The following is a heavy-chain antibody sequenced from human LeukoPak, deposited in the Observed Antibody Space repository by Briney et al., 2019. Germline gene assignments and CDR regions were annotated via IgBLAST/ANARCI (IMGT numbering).Heavy chain of an antibody. Sequence: GGSLRLSCAASGLTFSSYAMSWVRQAPGKGLEWVSAISGSGGATNYADSVKGRFTISRDNSKNTLYAQMNSLRAEDTAVYYCARDVDSSGYRFDYWGQGTLVTVSS. V-gene: IGHV3-23*01. CDR3: ARDVDSSGYRFDY. J-gene: IGHJ4*02. CDR2: ISGSGGAT. D-gene: IGHD3-22*01. CDR1: GLTFSSYA.